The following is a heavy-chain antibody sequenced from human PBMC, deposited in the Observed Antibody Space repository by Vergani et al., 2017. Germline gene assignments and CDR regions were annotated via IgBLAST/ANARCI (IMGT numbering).Heavy chain of an antibody. CDR1: GFTFTSYG. D-gene: IGHD1-26*01. Sequence: EVQLLESGGGLAQPGESLRLSCTVPGFTFTSYGISWVRQAPGKGLEWVSGISASGGSTYYPDSVKGRFIISRDISKNTLYLQMSSLRADDTAVYYCAKDRPRDWETPLFLFDYWGQGTLVAVSS. V-gene: IGHV3-23*01. CDR3: AKDRPRDWETPLFLFDY. CDR2: ISASGGST. J-gene: IGHJ4*02.